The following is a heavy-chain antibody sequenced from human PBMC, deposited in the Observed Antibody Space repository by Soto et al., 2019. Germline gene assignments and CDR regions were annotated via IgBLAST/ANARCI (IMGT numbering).Heavy chain of an antibody. J-gene: IGHJ6*02. V-gene: IGHV3-15*01. CDR2: IRSKGDGETT. D-gene: IGHD2-15*01. Sequence: LRLSCAASGFTFSNAWMSWVRQAPGKGLEWVGRIRSKGDGETTDYAAPVRGRFTISRDDSKNTFFLQMNSLKAEDTAVYYCTTDQAGGYFYYFGVVVWGQGTTVTVSS. CDR1: GFTFSNAW. CDR3: TTDQAGGYFYYFGVVV.